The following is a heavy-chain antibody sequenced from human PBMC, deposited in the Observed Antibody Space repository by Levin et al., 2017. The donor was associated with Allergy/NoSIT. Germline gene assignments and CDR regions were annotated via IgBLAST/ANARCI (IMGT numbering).Heavy chain of an antibody. CDR2: LSYSGKTNN. D-gene: IGHD3-10*01. J-gene: IGHJ4*02. CDR3: GRDNYGSIDY. Sequence: KPSETLSLTCSVSGGSITNDIYYWSWIRQPPGKPLEWIGYLSYSGKTNNNYNPSLKSRVTISLDTSKNQFSLKMTSVTAADTAVYFCGRDNYGSIDYWGQGILVTVSS. CDR1: GGSITNDIYY. V-gene: IGHV4-61*01.